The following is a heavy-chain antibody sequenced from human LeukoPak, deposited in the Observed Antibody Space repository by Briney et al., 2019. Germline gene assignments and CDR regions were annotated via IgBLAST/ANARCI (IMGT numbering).Heavy chain of an antibody. Sequence: ASVKVSCKASGYTFTGYYMHWVRQAPGQGLEWMGWINPNSGGTNYAQKFQGGVTMTRDTSISTAYMELSRLRSDDTAVYYCARATIQSSPITSWGQGTLVTVSS. D-gene: IGHD3-10*01. CDR2: INPNSGGT. J-gene: IGHJ4*02. CDR3: ARATIQSSPITS. CDR1: GYTFTGYY. V-gene: IGHV1-2*02.